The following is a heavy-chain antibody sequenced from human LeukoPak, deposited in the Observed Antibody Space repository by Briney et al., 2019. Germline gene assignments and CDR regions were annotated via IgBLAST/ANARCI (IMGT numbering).Heavy chain of an antibody. CDR3: NIYYYDHVWGPSH. CDR1: GFTFSNAR. J-gene: IGHJ4*02. CDR2: INIKRDGGTS. V-gene: IGHV3-15*01. Sequence: GGSLRLSCEASGFTFSNARMSWVRQPPGKGLEWVGRINIKRDGGTSDYAAPVNGRFTISRDDSKNTVYLQMNSLKTDDTAVYYCNIYYYDHVWGPSHWGQGTLVTVSS. D-gene: IGHD3-16*01.